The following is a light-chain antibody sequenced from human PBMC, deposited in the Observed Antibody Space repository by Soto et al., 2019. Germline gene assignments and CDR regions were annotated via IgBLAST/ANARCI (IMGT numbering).Light chain of an antibody. CDR2: EVS. V-gene: IGLV2-14*01. CDR1: SSDVGAYEY. J-gene: IGLJ1*01. Sequence: QSVLAQPASVSGSLGQSITISCTGTSSDVGAYEYVSWYQQHPGKVPKLLIYEVSDRPPGISDRFSGSKSGNTASLTISRLQYEDEADYYCNSYTAFNTRVFGTGTKLTVL. CDR3: NSYTAFNTRV.